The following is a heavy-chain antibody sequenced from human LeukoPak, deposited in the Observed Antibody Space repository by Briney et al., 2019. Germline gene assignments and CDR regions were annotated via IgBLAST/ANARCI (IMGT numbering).Heavy chain of an antibody. CDR1: GGSISSGDYY. Sequence: NTSETLSLTCTVSGGSISSGDYYWSWIRQPPGKGLEWIGEINHSGSTNYNPSLKSRVTISVDTSKNQFSLKLSSVTAADTAVYYCARGEGYCSSTSCPYYFDYWGQGTLVTVSS. V-gene: IGHV4-39*07. D-gene: IGHD2-2*01. J-gene: IGHJ4*02. CDR3: ARGEGYCSSTSCPYYFDY. CDR2: INHSGST.